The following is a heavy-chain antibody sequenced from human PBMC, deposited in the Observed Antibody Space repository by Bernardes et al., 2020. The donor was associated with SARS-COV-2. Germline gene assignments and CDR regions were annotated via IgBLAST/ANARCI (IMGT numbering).Heavy chain of an antibody. Sequence: SETLSLTCAVYGGAFMGYSWTWIRQPPGKGLEWIGEINRSGNTNYNPSLKSRVTISVDTSKNQFSLRLYSVTGADTAVYYCARGSLQFLFTQRYFFDHWGQGTLATVSS. CDR2: INRSGNT. V-gene: IGHV4-34*01. CDR1: GGAFMGYS. D-gene: IGHD3-3*01. CDR3: ARGSLQFLFTQRYFFDH. J-gene: IGHJ4*02.